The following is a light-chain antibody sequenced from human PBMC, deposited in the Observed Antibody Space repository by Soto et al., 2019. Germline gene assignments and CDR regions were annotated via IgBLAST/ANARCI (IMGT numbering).Light chain of an antibody. J-gene: IGLJ2*01. CDR1: SGHSSYA. CDR2: LNSDGSH. CDR3: QTWGTGIQV. V-gene: IGLV4-69*01. Sequence: QSVLTQSPSASASLGASVKLTCTLSSGHSSYAIAWHQQQPEKGPRYLMNLNSDGSHSKGDGIPDRFSGSSSGAERYLTXXSLXXXXXXDYYCQTWGTGIQVFGGGTKLTVL.